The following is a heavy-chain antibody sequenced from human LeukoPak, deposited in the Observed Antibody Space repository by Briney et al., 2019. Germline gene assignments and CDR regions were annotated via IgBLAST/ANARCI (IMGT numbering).Heavy chain of an antibody. CDR1: GYTFTNYG. Sequence: ASVTVSCKASGYTFTNYGITWVRQAPGQGLEWMGWISGYNGNTNYAQKLQGRVTMTTDTSTSTAYTELRSLRSDDTAVYYCARDSSSWLAGDNWFDPWGQGTLVTVSS. D-gene: IGHD6-13*01. CDR3: ARDSSSWLAGDNWFDP. J-gene: IGHJ5*02. V-gene: IGHV1-18*01. CDR2: ISGYNGNT.